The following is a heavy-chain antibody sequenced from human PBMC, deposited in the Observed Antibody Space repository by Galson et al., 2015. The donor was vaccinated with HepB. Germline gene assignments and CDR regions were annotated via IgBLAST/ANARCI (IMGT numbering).Heavy chain of an antibody. V-gene: IGHV3-49*03. CDR1: GFTFGDYA. CDR3: TRGYYYDSSGYYYVGYFQH. CDR2: IRSKAYGGTT. D-gene: IGHD3-22*01. J-gene: IGHJ1*01. Sequence: SLRLSCAASGFTFGDYAMSWFRQAPGKGLEWVGFIRSKAYGGTTEYAASVKGRFTISSDDSKSIAYPQMNSLKTEDTAVYYCTRGYYYDSSGYYYVGYFQHWGQGTLVTVSS.